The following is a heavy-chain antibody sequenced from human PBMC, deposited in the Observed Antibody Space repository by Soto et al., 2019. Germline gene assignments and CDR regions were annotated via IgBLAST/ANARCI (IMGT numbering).Heavy chain of an antibody. J-gene: IGHJ3*02. CDR3: ARALDIVATTNAFDI. V-gene: IGHV4-31*03. D-gene: IGHD5-12*01. CDR2: IYYSGSS. Sequence: SETLSLTCTVSGGSISSGGYYWSWIRQHPGKGLELIGYIYYSGSSYYNPSLRSRVTISLDTSKNQFSLKLSSVTAADTAVYYCARALDIVATTNAFDIWGQGTMVTVS. CDR1: GGSISSGGYY.